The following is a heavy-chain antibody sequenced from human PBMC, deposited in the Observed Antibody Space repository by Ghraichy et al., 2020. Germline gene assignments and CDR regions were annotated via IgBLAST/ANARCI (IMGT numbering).Heavy chain of an antibody. CDR1: GGSFSGYY. CDR3: ARAEAYYDSSGNFDY. J-gene: IGHJ4*02. CDR2: INHSGST. V-gene: IGHV4-34*01. D-gene: IGHD3-22*01. Sequence: SETLSLTCAVYGGSFSGYYWSWIRQPPGKGLEWIGEINHSGSTNYNPSLKSRVTISVDTSKNQFSLKLSSVTAADTAVYYCARAEAYYDSSGNFDYWGQGTLVTVSS.